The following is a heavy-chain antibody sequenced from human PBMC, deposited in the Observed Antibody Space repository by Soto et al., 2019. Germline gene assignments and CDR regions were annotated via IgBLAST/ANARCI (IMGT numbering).Heavy chain of an antibody. CDR1: GFTFSSYG. Sequence: PGGSLRLSCAASGFTFSSYGMHWVRQAPGKGLEWVAVISYDGSNKYYADSVKGRFTISRDNSKNTLYLQMNSLRAEDTAVYYCARDGELRFLEGYFDYWGQGTLVTVSS. CDR3: ARDGELRFLEGYFDY. V-gene: IGHV3-30*03. J-gene: IGHJ4*02. CDR2: ISYDGSNK. D-gene: IGHD3-3*01.